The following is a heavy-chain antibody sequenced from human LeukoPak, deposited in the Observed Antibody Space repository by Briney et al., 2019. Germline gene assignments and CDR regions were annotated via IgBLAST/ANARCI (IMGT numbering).Heavy chain of an antibody. Sequence: GGSLRPSCAASGFTFTNYAMTWVRQAPGKGLEWVSGISEGVGNTYYADSVKGRFTISRDHSKNTLYLQMNSRRAEDTALYYCAKREKGTTGRFFDYWGQGTLVTVSS. D-gene: IGHD4-17*01. CDR3: AKREKGTTGRFFDY. V-gene: IGHV3-23*01. CDR1: GFTFTNYA. CDR2: ISEGVGNT. J-gene: IGHJ4*02.